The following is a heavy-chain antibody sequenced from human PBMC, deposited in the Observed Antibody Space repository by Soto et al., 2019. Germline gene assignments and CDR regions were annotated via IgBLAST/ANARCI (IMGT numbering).Heavy chain of an antibody. D-gene: IGHD3-3*01. CDR3: VKAATLVGVVNNFHQ. Sequence: EVQLVESGGGLVQPGRSLRLSCAASGFTFDANAMNWVRQAPGKGLEWVSGISWNSANIGYADSVKGRFPISSDNAKDFLELQQNSLRADDTPLNYCVKAATLVGVVNNFHQGGQGTLGTVPS. CDR2: ISWNSANI. V-gene: IGHV3-9*01. CDR1: GFTFDANA. J-gene: IGHJ4*02.